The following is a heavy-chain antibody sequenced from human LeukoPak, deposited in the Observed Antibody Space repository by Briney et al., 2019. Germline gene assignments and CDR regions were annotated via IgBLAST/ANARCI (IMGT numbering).Heavy chain of an antibody. Sequence: GASVKVSCKASGGTFSSYAISWVRQAPGQGLEWMGRIIPILGIANYAQKFQGRVTITADESTSTAYMELSSLRSEDTAVYYCAIEQYYYDSSGYFDYWGQGTLVTVSS. CDR1: GGTFSSYA. V-gene: IGHV1-69*04. CDR2: IIPILGIA. D-gene: IGHD3-22*01. CDR3: AIEQYYYDSSGYFDY. J-gene: IGHJ4*02.